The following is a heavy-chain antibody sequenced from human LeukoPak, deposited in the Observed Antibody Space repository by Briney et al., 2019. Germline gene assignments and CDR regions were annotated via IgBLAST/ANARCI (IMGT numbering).Heavy chain of an antibody. J-gene: IGHJ4*02. CDR2: IYHSGNT. CDR3: ARDRNGDYYIDY. Sequence: SETLSLTCAVSGGSISSSNWWSWVRQPPGKGLGWIGEIYHSGNTNYNPSLKSRVTISVDKSKNQSSLGLSSVTAAGTAVYYGARDRNGDYYIDYWGEGTLVTLSS. D-gene: IGHD1-1*01. V-gene: IGHV4-4*02. CDR1: GGSISSSNW.